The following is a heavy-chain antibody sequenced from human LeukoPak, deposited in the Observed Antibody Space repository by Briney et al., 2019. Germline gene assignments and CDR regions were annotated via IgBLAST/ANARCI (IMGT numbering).Heavy chain of an antibody. CDR3: AKGPGYDYYFDY. D-gene: IGHD5-12*01. CDR1: GLAFSGDA. CDR2: ISGSGTFS. J-gene: IGHJ4*02. Sequence: AGGSLRLSCAASGLAFSGDAMAWVRQAPGKGLEWVSSISGSGTFSYYADSVKGRFTISRDNSKNTLYLQMNSLRAEDTAVYYCAKGPGYDYYFDYWGQGTLVTVSS. V-gene: IGHV3-23*01.